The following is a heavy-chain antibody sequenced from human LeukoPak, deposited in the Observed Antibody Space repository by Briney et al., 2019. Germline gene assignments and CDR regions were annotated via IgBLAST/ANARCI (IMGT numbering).Heavy chain of an antibody. Sequence: GASVKVSCKASGYTFTSYGISWVRQAPRQGLEWMGWISAYNGNTNYAQKLQGRVTMTTDTSTSTAYMELRSLRSDDTAVYYCARDGDIVVVPAAINPFYYYYGMDVWGQGTTVTVSS. V-gene: IGHV1-18*01. CDR2: ISAYNGNT. D-gene: IGHD2-2*02. CDR1: GYTFTSYG. J-gene: IGHJ6*02. CDR3: ARDGDIVVVPAAINPFYYYYGMDV.